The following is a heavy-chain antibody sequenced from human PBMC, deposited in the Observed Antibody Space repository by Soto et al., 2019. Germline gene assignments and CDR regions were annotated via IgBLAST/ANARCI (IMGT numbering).Heavy chain of an antibody. CDR2: MNPKSGHT. CDR3: ARTDGDLDV. V-gene: IGHV1-8*01. CDR1: GYTFSSYD. Sequence: QVQLLQSGAEVKKPGASVKVSCKASGYTFSSYDINWVRQATGQGLEWMGWMNPKSGHTGSAQKLQGRVTMTRDTSISTAYMELSSLRSEDTAIYYCARTDGDLDVWGQGTTVTVSS. J-gene: IGHJ6*02. D-gene: IGHD4-17*01.